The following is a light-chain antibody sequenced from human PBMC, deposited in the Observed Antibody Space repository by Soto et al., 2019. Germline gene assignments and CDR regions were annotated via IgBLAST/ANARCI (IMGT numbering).Light chain of an antibody. CDR2: DAS. CDR1: QDISNY. CDR3: QQYRT. J-gene: IGKJ1*01. Sequence: DVQMTQSPFSLSASVGDRVTITCQASQDISNYLNWYQQKPGKAPKLLIYDASNLETGVPSRFSGSGSGTDFTFTISSLQPEDIATYYCQQYRTFGQRTKVDI. V-gene: IGKV1-33*01.